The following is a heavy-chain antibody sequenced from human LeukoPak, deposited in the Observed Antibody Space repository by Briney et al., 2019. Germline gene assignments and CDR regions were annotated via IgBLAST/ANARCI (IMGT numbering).Heavy chain of an antibody. CDR1: GYTFTGYY. V-gene: IGHV1-2*06. CDR2: INPNSGGT. J-gene: IGHJ4*02. D-gene: IGHD3-22*01. Sequence: ASVKVSCKASGYTFTGYYMHWVRQAPGRGLEWMGRINPNSGGTNYAQKFQGRVTMTRDTSISTAYMELSRLRSDDTAVYYCARGHYYDSSGYVDYWGQGTLVTVSS. CDR3: ARGHYYDSSGYVDY.